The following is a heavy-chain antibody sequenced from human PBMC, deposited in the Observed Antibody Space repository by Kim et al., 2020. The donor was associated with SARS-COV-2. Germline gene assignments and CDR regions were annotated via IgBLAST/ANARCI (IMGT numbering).Heavy chain of an antibody. CDR2: INAGNGNT. CDR3: ARDLTVRIAVAAMGY. V-gene: IGHV1-3*01. CDR1: GYTFTSYA. D-gene: IGHD6-19*01. J-gene: IGHJ4*02. Sequence: ASVKVSCKASGYTFTSYAMHWVRQAPGQRLEWMGWINAGNGNTKYSQKFQGRVTITRDTSASTAYMELSSLRSEDTAVYYCARDLTVRIAVAAMGYWGQGTLVTVSS.